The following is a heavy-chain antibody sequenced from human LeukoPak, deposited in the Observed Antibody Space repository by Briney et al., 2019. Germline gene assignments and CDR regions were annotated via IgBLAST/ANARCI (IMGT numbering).Heavy chain of an antibody. CDR1: GFTFSSYA. J-gene: IGHJ6*02. Sequence: GGSLRLSCAASGFTFSSYAMNWVRQAPGKGLEWVAVISYDGSNKYYADSVKGRFTISRDNSKNTLYLQMNSLRAEDTAVYYCARPLRFLEWLASPYYYGMDVWGQGTTVTVSS. CDR3: ARPLRFLEWLASPYYYGMDV. V-gene: IGHV3-30*03. D-gene: IGHD3-3*01. CDR2: ISYDGSNK.